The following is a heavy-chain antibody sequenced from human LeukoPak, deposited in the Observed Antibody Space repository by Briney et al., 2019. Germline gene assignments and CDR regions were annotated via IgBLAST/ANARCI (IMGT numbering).Heavy chain of an antibody. J-gene: IGHJ4*02. V-gene: IGHV3-23*01. CDR3: AKRLAVLGPSFDL. CDR1: GFTFGSYA. Sequence: GGSLRLSCTASGFTFGSYAMSWVRQAPGRGLEWVSAISASVSNTYYADSVRGRFTVSRDNSKNTLYLQMNSLTPEDTAIYYCAKRLAVLGPSFDLWGQGALVTVSS. CDR2: ISASVSNT. D-gene: IGHD6-19*01.